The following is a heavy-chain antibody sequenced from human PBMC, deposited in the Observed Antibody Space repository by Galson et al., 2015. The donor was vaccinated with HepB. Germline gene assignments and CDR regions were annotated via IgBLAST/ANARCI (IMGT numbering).Heavy chain of an antibody. D-gene: IGHD6-19*01. Sequence: LSLTCAVSGGSITSSNWWSWVRQPPRKGLEWIGEIHHGGRTNYNPSFKGRVNISIDKSKNQLSLMVTSVTAADTAVYYCARHMSLAGTRGLDSWGQGTLVTVSS. CDR2: IHHGGRT. J-gene: IGHJ4*02. CDR1: GGSITSSNW. V-gene: IGHV4-4*02. CDR3: ARHMSLAGTRGLDS.